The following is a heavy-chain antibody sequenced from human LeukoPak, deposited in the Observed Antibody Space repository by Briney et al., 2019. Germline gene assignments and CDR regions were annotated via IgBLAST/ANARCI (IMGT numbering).Heavy chain of an antibody. D-gene: IGHD3-3*01. Sequence: ASVKVSCKASGYTFTGYYMHWVRQAPGQGLEWMGWTNPNSGGTNYAQKFQGRVTMTRDTSISTAYMELSRLRSDDTAVYYCARDLEWLLLGWFDPWGQGTLVTVSS. CDR3: ARDLEWLLLGWFDP. J-gene: IGHJ5*02. V-gene: IGHV1-2*02. CDR2: TNPNSGGT. CDR1: GYTFTGYY.